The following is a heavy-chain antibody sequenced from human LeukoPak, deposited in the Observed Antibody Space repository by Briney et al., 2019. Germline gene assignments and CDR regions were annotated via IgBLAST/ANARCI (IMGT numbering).Heavy chain of an antibody. V-gene: IGHV3-74*01. Sequence: GGSLRLSCAASGFTFSSYRMHWVRQPPGKRLVWVSRINSDASSTYYADSVKGRFSISRDNTKNTLYLQMNSLRAEDTAVYYCARGYGDWFDPWGQGTLVTVSS. CDR3: ARGYGDWFDP. CDR1: GFTFSSYR. J-gene: IGHJ5*02. D-gene: IGHD3-10*01. CDR2: INSDASST.